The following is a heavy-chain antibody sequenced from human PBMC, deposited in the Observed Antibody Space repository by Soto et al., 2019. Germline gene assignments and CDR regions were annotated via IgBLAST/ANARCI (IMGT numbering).Heavy chain of an antibody. D-gene: IGHD3-10*01. CDR1: GFTFSSYA. V-gene: IGHV3-23*01. CDR2: ISGSGGST. Sequence: GGSLRLSCAASGFTFSSYAMSWVRQAPGKGLEWVSAISGSGGSTYYADSVKGRFTISRDNSKNTLYLQMNSLRAEDTAVYYCAKVPLWFGEPIPGRSDYWGQGTLVTVSS. CDR3: AKVPLWFGEPIPGRSDY. J-gene: IGHJ4*02.